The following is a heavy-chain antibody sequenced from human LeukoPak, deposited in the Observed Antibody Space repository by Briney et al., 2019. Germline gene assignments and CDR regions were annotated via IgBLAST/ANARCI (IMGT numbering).Heavy chain of an antibody. V-gene: IGHV4-59*01. D-gene: IGHD1-7*01. J-gene: IGHJ4*02. CDR1: IGSICNDY. Sequence: PSETLSLTCTVSIGSICNDYWSWLRQSPGKGLEWIAYGHHSESPNYNPSLKSRVTISVDRSDNRFFLQLSSVTAADTAVYYCARENKGTVHDSTAAFHYWGQGTLVTVSS. CDR2: GHHSESP. CDR3: ARENKGTVHDSTAAFHY.